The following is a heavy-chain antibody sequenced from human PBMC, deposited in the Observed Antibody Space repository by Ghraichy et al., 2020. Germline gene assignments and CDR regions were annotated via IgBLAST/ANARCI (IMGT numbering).Heavy chain of an antibody. CDR3: AKNYDTSGYYTRGYYYGMDV. Sequence: GGSLRLSCAASGFTFNKYAMHWVRQAPGKGLEWVALISYDGSNKYYLDSVRGRFTISRDNSKNTLYLQMNSLSAEDTALYYCAKNYDTSGYYTRGYYYGMDVWGHGTTVTVSS. J-gene: IGHJ6*02. D-gene: IGHD3-22*01. CDR1: GFTFNKYA. CDR2: ISYDGSNK. V-gene: IGHV3-30*18.